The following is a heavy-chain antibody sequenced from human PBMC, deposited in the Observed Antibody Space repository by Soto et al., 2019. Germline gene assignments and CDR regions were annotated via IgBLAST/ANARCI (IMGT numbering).Heavy chain of an antibody. J-gene: IGHJ6*02. V-gene: IGHV5-51*01. Sequence: GESLKISCKGSGYSFTSYWIGWVRQMPGKGLEWMGIIYPGVSDTRYSPSFQGQVTISAAKSISTAYLQWSSLKASDTAMYYCARHSSSSLGYYYGMDVWGQGTTVTVSS. CDR3: ARHSSSSLGYYYGMDV. CDR2: IYPGVSDT. CDR1: GYSFTSYW. D-gene: IGHD6-6*01.